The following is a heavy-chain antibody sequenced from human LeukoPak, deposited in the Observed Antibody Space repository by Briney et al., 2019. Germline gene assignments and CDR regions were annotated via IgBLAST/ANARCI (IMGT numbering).Heavy chain of an antibody. V-gene: IGHV4-59*01. CDR3: ARGRYYYDSSGYHYSFDY. J-gene: IGHJ4*02. CDR2: INYSGST. D-gene: IGHD3-22*01. CDR1: GGSISSYY. Sequence: PSETLSLTCTVSGGSISSYYWSWIRQPPGKGLEWIGYINYSGSTNYNPSLKSRVTISVDTSKNQFSLKLSSVTAADTAVYYCARGRYYYDSSGYHYSFDYWGQGTLVTVSS.